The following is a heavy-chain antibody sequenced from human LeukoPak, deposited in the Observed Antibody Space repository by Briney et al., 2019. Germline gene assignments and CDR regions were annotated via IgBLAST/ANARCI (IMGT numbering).Heavy chain of an antibody. J-gene: IGHJ4*02. D-gene: IGHD3-3*01. CDR1: GASMSSSSYY. CDR2: IYYSGST. V-gene: IGHV4-39*01. Sequence: NSSETLSLTCTVSGASMSSSSYYWGWIRQPPGKGLEWIGSIYYSGSTYYNPSLKSRVTISSDTSKNQFSLKLSSVTAADTAIYYCASPRSTVQFLEWLFDYWGQGTLVTVSS. CDR3: ASPRSTVQFLEWLFDY.